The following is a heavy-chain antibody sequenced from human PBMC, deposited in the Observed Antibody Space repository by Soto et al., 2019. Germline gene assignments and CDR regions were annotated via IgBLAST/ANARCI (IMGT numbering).Heavy chain of an antibody. D-gene: IGHD1-7*01. CDR2: INHSGST. Sequence: SLTCAVYGGSFSGYYWSWIRQPPGKGLEWIGEINHSGSTNYNPSLKSRVTISVDTSKNQFSLKLSSVTAADTAVYYCARAPRNWNYGFYYYYGMDVWGQGTTVTVSS. CDR1: GGSFSGYY. CDR3: ARAPRNWNYGFYYYYGMDV. J-gene: IGHJ6*02. V-gene: IGHV4-34*01.